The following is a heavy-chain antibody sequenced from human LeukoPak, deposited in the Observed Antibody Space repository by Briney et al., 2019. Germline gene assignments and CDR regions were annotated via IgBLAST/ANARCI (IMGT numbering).Heavy chain of an antibody. V-gene: IGHV1-8*01. D-gene: IGHD3-10*01. CDR3: ARGPTDPTQSVLLWFGELYGPSMRFDP. Sequence: GASVKVSYKASGYTFTSYDINWVRQATGQGLEWMGWMNPNSDNTGYAQKFQGRVTMTRNTSISTAYMELSSLRSEDTAVYYCARGPTDPTQSVLLWFGELYGPSMRFDPWGQGTLVTVSS. J-gene: IGHJ5*02. CDR1: GYTFTSYD. CDR2: MNPNSDNT.